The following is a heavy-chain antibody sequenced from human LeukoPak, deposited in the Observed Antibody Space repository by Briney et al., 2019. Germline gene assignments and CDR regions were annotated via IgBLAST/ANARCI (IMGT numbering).Heavy chain of an antibody. Sequence: SETLSLTCAVYGGSFSGYYWSWIRQPPGKGLEWIGEINHSGSTNYNPSLKSRVTISVDTSKNQFSLKLSSVTAADTAVYYCAIRITGTTTNWIDPWGQGTLVAVSS. V-gene: IGHV4-34*01. CDR3: AIRITGTTTNWIDP. CDR2: INHSGST. J-gene: IGHJ5*02. CDR1: GGSFSGYY. D-gene: IGHD1-20*01.